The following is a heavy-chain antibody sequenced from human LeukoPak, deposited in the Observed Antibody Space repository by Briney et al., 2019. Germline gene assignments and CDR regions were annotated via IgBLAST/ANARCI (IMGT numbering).Heavy chain of an antibody. V-gene: IGHV3-21*01. D-gene: IGHD2-21*01. CDR2: ISSSSSYI. CDR1: GFTFSSYS. CDR3: APTYCGGDCDAFDI. J-gene: IGHJ3*02. Sequence: GGSLRLSCAASGFTFSSYSMNWVRQAPGKGLEWVSSISSSSSYIYYADSVKGRFTISRDNAKNSLYLQMSSLRAEDTAVYYCAPTYCGGDCDAFDIWGQGTMVTVSS.